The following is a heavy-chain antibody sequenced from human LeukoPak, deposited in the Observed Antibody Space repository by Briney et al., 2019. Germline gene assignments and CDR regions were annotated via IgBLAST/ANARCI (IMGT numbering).Heavy chain of an antibody. CDR3: ARDNSMHERGWWFDP. D-gene: IGHD4-23*01. J-gene: IGHJ5*02. V-gene: IGHV1-46*01. Sequence: ASVKVSCKVSGYTLTELSMHWVRQAPGQGLEWMGVIQPSGGRTWYAQKFQGRVTMTRDMSTNTDYMELSSLRSDDTAVYYCARDNSMHERGWWFDPWGQGTLVTVSS. CDR2: IQPSGGRT. CDR1: GYTLTELS.